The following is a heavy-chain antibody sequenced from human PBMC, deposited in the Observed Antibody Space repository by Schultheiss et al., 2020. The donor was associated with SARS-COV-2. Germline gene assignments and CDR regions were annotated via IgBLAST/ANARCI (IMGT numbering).Heavy chain of an antibody. J-gene: IGHJ5*02. CDR3: ARDPEYSSSRGNWFDP. Sequence: GGSLRLSCAASGFTVSSNYMSWVRQAPGKGLEWVSAISGSGGSTYYADSVKGRFTISRDNSKNTLYLQMNSLRAEDTAVYYCARDPEYSSSRGNWFDPWGQGTLVTVSS. CDR1: GFTVSSNY. CDR2: ISGSGGST. V-gene: IGHV3-66*01. D-gene: IGHD6-6*01.